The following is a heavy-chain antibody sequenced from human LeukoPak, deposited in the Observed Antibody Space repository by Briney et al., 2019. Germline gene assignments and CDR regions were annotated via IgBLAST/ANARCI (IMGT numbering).Heavy chain of an antibody. CDR1: GYTFTGYY. CDR2: INPNSGGT. V-gene: IGHV1-2*02. D-gene: IGHD3-22*01. J-gene: IGHJ4*02. CDR3: ARLSRYYYDSSGLIEAYYFDY. Sequence: ASVKVSCKASGYTFTGYYMHWVRRAPGQGLEWMGWINPNSGGTNYAQKFQGRVTMTRDTSISTAYMELSRLRSDDTAVYYCARLSRYYYDSSGLIEAYYFDYWGQGTLVTVSS.